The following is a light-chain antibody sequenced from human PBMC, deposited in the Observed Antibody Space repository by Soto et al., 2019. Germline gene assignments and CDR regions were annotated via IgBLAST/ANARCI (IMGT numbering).Light chain of an antibody. J-gene: IGLJ2*01. CDR3: TSYTGSSTLGV. V-gene: IGLV2-14*03. Sequence: QSALTQSASVSGSPGQSITISCTGTSSDVGAYNFVSWYQQHPGKAPKLMIYDVSNRPSGVSNRFSGSKSGNTASLSISGLQAEDEADYYCTSYTGSSTLGVFGGGTKLTVL. CDR1: SSDVGAYNF. CDR2: DVS.